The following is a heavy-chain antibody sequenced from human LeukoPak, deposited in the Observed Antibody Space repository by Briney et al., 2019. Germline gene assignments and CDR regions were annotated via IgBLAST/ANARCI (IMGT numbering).Heavy chain of an antibody. CDR3: ARRLDY. V-gene: IGHV3-48*01. CDR2: ISESGTSI. CDR1: GFTFSSYS. Sequence: PGGSLRLSCAASGFTFSSYSMNWVRQAPGKGLEWVSYISESGTSIYYADSVKGRFTISRDNAKNSLYLQMNSLRAEDTAVYYCARRLDYWGQGTLVTVSS. J-gene: IGHJ4*02.